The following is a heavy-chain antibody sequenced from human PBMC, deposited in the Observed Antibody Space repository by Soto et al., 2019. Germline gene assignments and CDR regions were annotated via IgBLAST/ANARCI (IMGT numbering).Heavy chain of an antibody. V-gene: IGHV4-34*01. Sequence: SETLSLTCAVDGGSFSGYYWSWIRQLPEKKLQSSGQLNHSGSTNYNPSLKSRVTISVDTSKNQFSLKLSSVTAADTAVYYCAGPRYYYDSSGYYYGPQYYYYGMDVWGQGTTVT. D-gene: IGHD3-22*01. J-gene: IGHJ6*02. CDR2: LNHSGST. CDR1: GGSFSGYY. CDR3: AGPRYYYDSSGYYYGPQYYYYGMDV.